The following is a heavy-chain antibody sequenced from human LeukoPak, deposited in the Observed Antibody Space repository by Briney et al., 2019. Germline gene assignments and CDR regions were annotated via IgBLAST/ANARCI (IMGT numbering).Heavy chain of an antibody. CDR3: ARDANEGTTYDFWSGYYSRDDAFDI. J-gene: IGHJ3*02. CDR2: ISSSSSTI. CDR1: GFTFSSYS. V-gene: IGHV3-48*01. Sequence: GGSLRLSCAASGFTFSSYSMNWVRQAPGKGLEWVSYISSSSSTIYYADSVKGRSTISRDNAKNSLYLQMSSLRAEDTAVYYCARDANEGTTYDFWSGYYSRDDAFDIWGQGTMVTVSS. D-gene: IGHD3-3*01.